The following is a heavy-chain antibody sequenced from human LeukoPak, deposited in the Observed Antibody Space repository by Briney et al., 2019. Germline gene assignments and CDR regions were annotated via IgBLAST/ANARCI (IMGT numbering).Heavy chain of an antibody. V-gene: IGHV3-23*01. CDR1: GFTLSSYA. CDR2: TSSSDAGT. Sequence: GGSLRLSCAASGFTLSSYAMSWVRQAPGKGLEWVSATSSSDAGTYYAESVRGRFTISRDNSKNTLYLQMNSLRAEDTALYYCAKFGAGYISSWYSHWGQGTLVTVSS. CDR3: AKFGAGYISSWYSH. D-gene: IGHD6-13*01. J-gene: IGHJ4*02.